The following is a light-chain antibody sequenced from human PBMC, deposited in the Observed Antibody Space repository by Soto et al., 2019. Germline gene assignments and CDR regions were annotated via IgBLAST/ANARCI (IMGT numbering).Light chain of an antibody. J-gene: IGKJ1*01. CDR2: KAT. CDR3: QEYETFSPWT. CDR1: QRIDTW. V-gene: IGKV1-5*03. Sequence: DIQMTQSPSILPASVGDRSTITCVASQRIDTWLAWYQQKPWTAPKLLIYKATILQSCVPSRFSGSGAGTEFTLAISSLQPDDFAAYYCQEYETFSPWTVGPGTQMEIK.